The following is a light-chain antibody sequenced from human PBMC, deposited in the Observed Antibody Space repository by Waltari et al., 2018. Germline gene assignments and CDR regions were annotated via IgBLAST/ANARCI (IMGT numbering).Light chain of an antibody. CDR1: RSVVGGYNF. Sequence: QSALTQPRSVSGSPGQSVTISCTGTRSVVGGYNFVTCYQQYQRKAPNLVIYDVNKRPSGDPDRFSGSKSGNTASLIISGLQTEDEADYYCCSYAGYYTVFGGGTKVAVL. CDR3: CSYAGYYTV. V-gene: IGLV2-11*01. CDR2: DVN. J-gene: IGLJ3*02.